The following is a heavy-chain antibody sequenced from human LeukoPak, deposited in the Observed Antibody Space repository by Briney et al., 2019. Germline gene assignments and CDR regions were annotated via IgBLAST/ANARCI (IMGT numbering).Heavy chain of an antibody. CDR3: ARAPWGGYFDY. D-gene: IGHD7-27*01. V-gene: IGHV4-34*01. CDR2: MHQSGST. CDR1: GGSFSAYY. J-gene: IGHJ4*02. Sequence: SETLSLTCGVYGGSFSAYYWSWIRQSPGKGLEWIGEMHQSGSTDYNPSLKSRVTLLVDTSRNQFSLSLNSVTAADTAIYYCARAPWGGYFDYWGQGILVTVSS.